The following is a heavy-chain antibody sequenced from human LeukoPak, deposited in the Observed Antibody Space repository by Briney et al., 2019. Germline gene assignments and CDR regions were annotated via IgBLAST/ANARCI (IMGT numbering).Heavy chain of an antibody. CDR2: IYHGRNT. CDR3: AREGGSSSSEVY. D-gene: IGHD6-6*01. Sequence: SETLSLTCTVSGYSISSGYYWGWIRRPPGKGLEWIGSIYHGRNTYDNPSLKSRVTISVDTSKNQFSLKLSSVTAADTAVYYCAREGGSSSSEVYWGQGTLVTVSS. CDR1: GYSISSGYY. J-gene: IGHJ4*02. V-gene: IGHV4-38-2*02.